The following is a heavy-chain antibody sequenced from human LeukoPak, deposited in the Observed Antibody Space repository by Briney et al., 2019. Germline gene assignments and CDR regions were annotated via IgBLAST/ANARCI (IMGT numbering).Heavy chain of an antibody. CDR3: ARGHSGSWHHHFDS. Sequence: SETLSLTCIVSGGSISSYYWSWIRQPPGKGLEWIGSIYHSGSTRSNPSLKSRLTMSVDTSKDQFSLRLTSVTADDTAVYYCARGHSGSWHHHFDSWGQGILVTVSS. V-gene: IGHV4-59*01. CDR2: IYHSGST. J-gene: IGHJ4*02. CDR1: GGSISSYY. D-gene: IGHD6-13*01.